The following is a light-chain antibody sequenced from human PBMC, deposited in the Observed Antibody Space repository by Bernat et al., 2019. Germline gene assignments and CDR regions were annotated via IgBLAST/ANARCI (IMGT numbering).Light chain of an antibody. CDR3: QQYRTLTFT. Sequence: NQDIGTYFNWYQQKPGKSPKLLIYSINRLESGVPSRFGGSGSGTEFSLTISSLQPDDFATYYCQQYRTLTFTFGIGTKMDF. V-gene: IGKV1-39*01. J-gene: IGKJ3*01. CDR1: QDIGTY. CDR2: SIN.